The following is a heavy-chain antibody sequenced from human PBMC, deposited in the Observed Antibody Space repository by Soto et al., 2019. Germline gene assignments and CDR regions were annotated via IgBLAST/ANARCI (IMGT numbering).Heavy chain of an antibody. CDR2: INPSGGST. V-gene: IGHV1-46*03. D-gene: IGHD1-26*01. J-gene: IGHJ3*02. CDR1: GYTFTSYY. Sequence: QVQLVQSGAEVKKPGASVKVSCKASGYTFTSYYMHWVRQAPGQGLEWMGIINPSGGSTSYAQKFQGRDTMTRDTSTSTVYMELSSLRSEDTAVYYCASKGGRGSSAFDIWGQGTMVTVSS. CDR3: ASKGGRGSSAFDI.